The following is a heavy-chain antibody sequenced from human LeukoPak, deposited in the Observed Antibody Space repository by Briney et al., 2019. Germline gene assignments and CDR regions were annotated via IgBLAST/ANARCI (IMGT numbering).Heavy chain of an antibody. CDR2: IYNSGVT. CDR1: GYSISSGYY. D-gene: IGHD6-19*01. V-gene: IGHV4-38-2*02. Sequence: SETLSLTCTVSGYSISSGYYWGWIRQSPGKVLEWIGSIYNSGVTYYNPSLKSRVTMSVDTSKNQFSLKLSSVTAADTAVYYCARGSSIAVAGTSGFDYWGQGTLVTVSS. J-gene: IGHJ4*02. CDR3: ARGSSIAVAGTSGFDY.